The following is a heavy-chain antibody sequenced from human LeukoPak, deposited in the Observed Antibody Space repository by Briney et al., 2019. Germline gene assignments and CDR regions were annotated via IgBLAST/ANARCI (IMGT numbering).Heavy chain of an antibody. Sequence: SETLSLTCTVSGGSISRYYWSWIRQPPGKGLEWIGYIYYSGSTDYNPSLKSRVTISVDTSKNQFSLNLSSVTAADTAVYYCARSGGYLLYFDYWGRGTPVTVSS. CDR2: IYYSGST. D-gene: IGHD3-22*01. CDR1: GGSISRYY. J-gene: IGHJ4*02. CDR3: ARSGGYLLYFDY. V-gene: IGHV4-59*01.